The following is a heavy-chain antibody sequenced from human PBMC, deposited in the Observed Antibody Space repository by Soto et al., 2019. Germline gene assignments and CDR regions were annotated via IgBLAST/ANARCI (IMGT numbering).Heavy chain of an antibody. CDR2: ISARGTT. D-gene: IGHD2-8*01. Sequence: PSETLSLTCTVSGDSISNLYWSWIRQPTGKGLESLGRISARGTTNYNPSLQSRVAMSLDTSKNQFSLRLTSLSAADTAVYFCARGMGRYFDPSGRGTLAPVSS. V-gene: IGHV4-4*07. CDR1: GDSISNLY. J-gene: IGHJ2*01. CDR3: ARGMGRYFDP.